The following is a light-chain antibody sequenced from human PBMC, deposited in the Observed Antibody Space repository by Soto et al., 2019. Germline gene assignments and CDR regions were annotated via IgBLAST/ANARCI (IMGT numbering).Light chain of an antibody. J-gene: IGLJ2*01. CDR2: EVS. V-gene: IGLV2-8*01. CDR1: SSDVGGYNS. Sequence: QSALTQPPSASGSSGQSVTISCAGTSSDVGGYNSVSWYQQYPGKVPKLIIYEVSKRPSGVSHRFSGSKSGNTASLTISGLQAEDEADYFCCSYAGSDNHIIFGGGTKLTVL. CDR3: CSYAGSDNHII.